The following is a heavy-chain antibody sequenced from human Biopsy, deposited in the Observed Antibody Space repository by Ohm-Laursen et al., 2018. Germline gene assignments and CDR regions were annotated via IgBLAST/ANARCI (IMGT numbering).Heavy chain of an antibody. CDR3: ARGTGKYYVYGAFDI. Sequence: TLSLTCAVSGDSISNDYWSWIRQSAGQGLERIGRIHTSGSTNHNLSLKSRVTMSVDTSKNQFSLKLRSVTAADTAVYYCARGTGKYYVYGAFDIWGQGTMVTVSS. CDR1: GDSISNDY. J-gene: IGHJ3*02. V-gene: IGHV4-4*07. D-gene: IGHD3/OR15-3a*01. CDR2: IHTSGST.